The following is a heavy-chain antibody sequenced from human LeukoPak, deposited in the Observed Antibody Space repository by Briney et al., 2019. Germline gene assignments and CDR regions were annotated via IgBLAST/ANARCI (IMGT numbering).Heavy chain of an antibody. CDR2: IYYSGDT. V-gene: IGHV4-38-2*01. D-gene: IGHD2-15*01. Sequence: SETLSLTCVVSGYSISSGYYWGWIRQPPGKGLEWIGSIYYSGDTYYNPSLKSRITISIDTSENHFSLKVNSVTAADTAVYYCVRQGYCSGGTCYRYFDYWGQGTLVTVSS. CDR1: GYSISSGYY. CDR3: VRQGYCSGGTCYRYFDY. J-gene: IGHJ4*02.